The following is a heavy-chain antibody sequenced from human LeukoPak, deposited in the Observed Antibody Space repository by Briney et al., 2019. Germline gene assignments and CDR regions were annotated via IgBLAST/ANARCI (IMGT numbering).Heavy chain of an antibody. CDR3: TTAATSIYPKDY. V-gene: IGHV3-15*01. CDR2: IKSKSDGGTT. Sequence: GGSLRLSCAASGITFGNAWMSWVRQAPGKGLEWVGRIKSKSDGGTTEYAAPVKGRFIISRDDSKNTLYLQINSLTTEDTAVYYCTTAATSIYPKDYWGQGTLVTVSS. CDR1: GITFGNAW. D-gene: IGHD2-21*01. J-gene: IGHJ4*02.